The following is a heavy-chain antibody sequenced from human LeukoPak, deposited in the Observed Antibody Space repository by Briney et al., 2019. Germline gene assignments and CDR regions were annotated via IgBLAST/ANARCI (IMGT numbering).Heavy chain of an antibody. V-gene: IGHV4-59*01. D-gene: IGHD3-10*01. CDR2: IYYSGST. Sequence: PSETLSLTCTVSGGSISSFYWSWIRQPAGKGLEWIGYIYYSGSTNYNPSLKSRVTISVDTSKNQFSLKLSSVTAADTAVYYCARYDGDYFDYWGQGTLVTVSS. CDR1: GGSISSFY. CDR3: ARYDGDYFDY. J-gene: IGHJ4*02.